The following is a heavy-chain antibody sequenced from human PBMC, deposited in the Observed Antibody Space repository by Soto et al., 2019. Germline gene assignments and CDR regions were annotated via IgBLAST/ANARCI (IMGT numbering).Heavy chain of an antibody. CDR2: ISSSSGYT. CDR1: GFTFSDYY. V-gene: IGHV3-11*03. CDR3: ARIYCTTTTCDSWFDP. J-gene: IGHJ5*02. Sequence: GGSLRLSCAASGFTFSDYYMSWIRQAPGKGLEWVSYISSSSGYTNYADSVKGRFTISRDKATSTAYLQWSSLKASDTAMYFCARIYCTTTTCDSWFDPWGQGTLVTVPQ. D-gene: IGHD2-2*01.